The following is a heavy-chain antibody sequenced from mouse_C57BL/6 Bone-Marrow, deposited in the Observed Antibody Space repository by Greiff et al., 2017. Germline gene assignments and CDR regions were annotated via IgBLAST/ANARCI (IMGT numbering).Heavy chain of an antibody. CDR3: TRRRYDGYYVGCYFDY. Sequence: QVHVKQSGAELVRPGASVTLSCKASGYTFTDYEMHWVKQTPVHGLEWIGAIDPETGGTAYNQKFKGKAILTADKSSSTAYMELRSLTSEDSAVYYCTRRRYDGYYVGCYFDYWGQGTTLTVSS. D-gene: IGHD2-3*01. CDR2: IDPETGGT. V-gene: IGHV1-15*01. J-gene: IGHJ2*01. CDR1: GYTFTDYE.